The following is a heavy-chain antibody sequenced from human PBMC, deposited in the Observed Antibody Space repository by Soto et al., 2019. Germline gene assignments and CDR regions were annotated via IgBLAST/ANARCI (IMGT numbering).Heavy chain of an antibody. D-gene: IGHD3-10*01. J-gene: IGHJ4*02. Sequence: PSVTLSLTCTVSGDYISGYYWNWIRQPPGKGLEWIGYIYYSGSTNYNPSLKSRVTISVHTSKNQFYLKLNSMTAADTAVYYCARHNYGSGSTYFDYWGQGTLVTVSS. CDR3: ARHNYGSGSTYFDY. CDR2: IYYSGST. V-gene: IGHV4-59*08. CDR1: GDYISGYY.